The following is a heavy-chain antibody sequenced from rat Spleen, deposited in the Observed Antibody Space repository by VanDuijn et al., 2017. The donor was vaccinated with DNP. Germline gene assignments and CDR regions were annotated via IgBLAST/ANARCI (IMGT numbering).Heavy chain of an antibody. V-gene: IGHV5-31*01. D-gene: IGHD1-2*01. CDR1: GFIFSNYW. J-gene: IGHJ3*01. Sequence: EVQLVESGGGPVQPGRSLKLSCVASGFIFSNYWMTWIRQAPGKGLEWVASITNSGDNIYYSDSVKGRFSISRDNAKSTLYLQMDSLRSEDTATYYCARSDSYGFPYWGQGTLVTVSS. CDR2: ITNSGDNI. CDR3: ARSDSYGFPY.